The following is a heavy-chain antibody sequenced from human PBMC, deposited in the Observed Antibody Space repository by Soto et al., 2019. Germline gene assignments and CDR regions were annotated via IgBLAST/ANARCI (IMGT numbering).Heavy chain of an antibody. J-gene: IGHJ4*02. V-gene: IGHV4-34*01. Sequence: SETLSLTCAVYGGSFSGYYWSWIRQPPGKGLEWIGEINHSGSTNYNPSLKSRVTISVDTSKNQFSLKLSSVTAADTAVYYCARALWFGELLYSFDYWGQGTLVTVSS. CDR3: ARALWFGELLYSFDY. CDR1: GGSFSGYY. CDR2: INHSGST. D-gene: IGHD3-10*01.